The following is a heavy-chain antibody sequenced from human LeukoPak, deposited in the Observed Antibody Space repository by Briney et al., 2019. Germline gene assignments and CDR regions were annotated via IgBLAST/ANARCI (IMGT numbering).Heavy chain of an antibody. CDR1: GGSFSGYY. CDR3: AKSLYDSSGYWFRGAFDI. CDR2: INHSGST. V-gene: IGHV4-34*01. D-gene: IGHD3-22*01. Sequence: SETLSLTCAVYGGSFSGYYWSWIRQPPGKGLEWIGEINHSGSTNYNPSLKSRVTISVDTSKNQFSLKLTSVTAADTAVYYCAKSLYDSSGYWFRGAFDIWGQGTMVTVSS. J-gene: IGHJ3*02.